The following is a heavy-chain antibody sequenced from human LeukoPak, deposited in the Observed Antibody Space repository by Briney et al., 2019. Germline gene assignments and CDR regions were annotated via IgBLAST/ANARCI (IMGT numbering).Heavy chain of an antibody. CDR2: INHSGST. V-gene: IGHV4-34*01. J-gene: IGHJ6*02. Sequence: PSETLSLTCAVYGGSFSGYYWSWIRQPPGKGLEWIGEINHSGSTNYNPSLKSRVTISVDTSKNQFSLKLSSVTAADTAVYYCARSRVVVRAHYYYYGMDVWGQGTTVTVSS. CDR1: GGSFSGYY. D-gene: IGHD2-2*01. CDR3: ARSRVVVRAHYYYYGMDV.